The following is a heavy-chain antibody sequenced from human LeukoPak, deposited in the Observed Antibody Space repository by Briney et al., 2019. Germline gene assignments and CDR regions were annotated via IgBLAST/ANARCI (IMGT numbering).Heavy chain of an antibody. V-gene: IGHV1-2*02. CDR3: YLFVQQLSQGGDYYSDY. D-gene: IGHD6-13*01. J-gene: IGHJ4*02. CDR2: INPNSGGT. CDR1: GYTFTGYY. Sequence: ASVKVSCKASGYTFTGYYMHWVRQAPGQGLEWMGWINPNSGGTNYAQKFQGRATMTRDTSISTAYMELSRLRSDDTAVYYCYLFVQQLSQGGDYYSDYWGQGTLVTVSS.